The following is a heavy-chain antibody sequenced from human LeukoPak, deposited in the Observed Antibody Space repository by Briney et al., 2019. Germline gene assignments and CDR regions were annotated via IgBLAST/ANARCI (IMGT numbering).Heavy chain of an antibody. D-gene: IGHD3-22*01. V-gene: IGHV4-34*01. CDR1: GGSFSGYY. CDR2: INHSGST. Sequence: PSETLSLTCAVYGGSFSGYYWSWIRQTPGKGLEWIGEINHSGSTNYNPSLKSRVTISVDTSKNQFSLKLSSVTAADTAVYYCARELSYDSSGYALWGQGTLVTVSS. CDR3: ARELSYDSSGYAL. J-gene: IGHJ4*02.